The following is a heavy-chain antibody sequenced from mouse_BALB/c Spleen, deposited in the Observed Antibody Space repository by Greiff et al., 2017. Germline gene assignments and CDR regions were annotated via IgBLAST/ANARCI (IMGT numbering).Heavy chain of an antibody. CDR3: ARRSYYGSSYAFY. Sequence: QVQLQQSGAELMKPGASVKISCKATGYTFSSYWIEWVKQRPGHGLEWIGEILPGSGSTNYNEKFKGKATFTADTSSNTAYMQLSSLTSEDSAVYYCARRSYYGSSYAFYWGQGTLVTVSA. V-gene: IGHV1-9*01. CDR2: ILPGSGST. CDR1: GYTFSSYW. J-gene: IGHJ3*01. D-gene: IGHD1-1*01.